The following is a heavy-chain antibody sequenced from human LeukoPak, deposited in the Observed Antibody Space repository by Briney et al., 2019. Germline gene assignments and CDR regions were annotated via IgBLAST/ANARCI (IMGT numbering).Heavy chain of an antibody. V-gene: IGHV2-5*01. D-gene: IGHD1-1*01. CDR1: GFSLTTSKVG. J-gene: IGHJ3*02. Sequence: KASGPTLVNPTQTLTLTCTFSGFSLTTSKVGVGWIRQPPGKALEWLALIYWNDDKHFSPSLKSRLTKDTSKNQVVLTMTNVDPVDTATYYCARFQLGSGFDMWGLGTMVTVSS. CDR2: IYWNDDK. CDR3: ARFQLGSGFDM.